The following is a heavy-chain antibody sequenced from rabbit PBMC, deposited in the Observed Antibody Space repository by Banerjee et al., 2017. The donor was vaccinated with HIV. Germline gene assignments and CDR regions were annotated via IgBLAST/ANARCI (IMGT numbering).Heavy chain of an antibody. V-gene: IGHV1S25*01. CDR2: IDTADST. CDR1: GIDFSSYG. D-gene: IGHD4-1*01. Sequence: QEQLEESGGDLVKPEGSLTLTCKASGIDFSSYGINWVRQAPGEGLEYIGFIDTADSTYYASWVNGRFTISRTTTTVDLKMTSLTAADTATYFCARDLAGVIGWNFGLWGPGPWSPS. CDR3: ARDLAGVIGWNFGL. J-gene: IGHJ4*01.